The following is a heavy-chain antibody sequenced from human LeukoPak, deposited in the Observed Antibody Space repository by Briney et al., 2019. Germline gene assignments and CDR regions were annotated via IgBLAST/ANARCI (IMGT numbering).Heavy chain of an antibody. CDR2: IYYSEST. Sequence: PSETLSLTCTVSGGSISSYYWSWIRQPPGNRLEWIGYIYYSESTIDNPSLKSRVTMSVDTSKSQFSLKLSSVTAADTAVYYCASVYNWNYYYYMDVWGKGTTVTVSS. CDR3: ASVYNWNYYYYMDV. J-gene: IGHJ6*03. CDR1: GGSISSYY. D-gene: IGHD1-20*01. V-gene: IGHV4-59*01.